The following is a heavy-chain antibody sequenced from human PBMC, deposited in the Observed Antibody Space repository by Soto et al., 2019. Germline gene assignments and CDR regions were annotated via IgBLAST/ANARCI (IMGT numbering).Heavy chain of an antibody. V-gene: IGHV4-30-4*01. Sequence: QVQLQESGPGLVKPSQTLSLTCTVSGGSISSGDYYWSWIRQPPGKGLEWIGYIYYSGSTYYNPSLKSRVTISVDTSKNQFSLKLSSVTAADTAVYYCATGSYYKNYYYYGMDVWGQGTTVTVSS. CDR1: GGSISSGDYY. D-gene: IGHD3-10*01. J-gene: IGHJ6*02. CDR2: IYYSGST. CDR3: ATGSYYKNYYYYGMDV.